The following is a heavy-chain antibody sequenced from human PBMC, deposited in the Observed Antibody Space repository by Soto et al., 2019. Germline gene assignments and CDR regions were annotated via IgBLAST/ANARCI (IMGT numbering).Heavy chain of an antibody. V-gene: IGHV3-48*03. CDR3: ATGTMGAHYGMDV. Sequence: GGSLRLSCAASRFTFSSYEMNWVRQAPGKGLEWVSYISGGATSIYYAGSVKGRFTISRDNAKNSLYLHMNTLRAEDPAVYYCATGTMGAHYGMDVRRQGNTVTVSS. J-gene: IGHJ6*02. CDR1: RFTFSSYE. D-gene: IGHD1-26*01. CDR2: ISGGATSI.